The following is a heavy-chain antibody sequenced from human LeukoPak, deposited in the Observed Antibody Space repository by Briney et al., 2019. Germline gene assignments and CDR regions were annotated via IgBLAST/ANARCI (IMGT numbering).Heavy chain of an antibody. CDR2: IDADGTGA. J-gene: IGHJ3*02. V-gene: IGHV3-74*01. CDR3: GRAREVGGTGAFDI. D-gene: IGHD1-26*01. Sequence: GGSLRLSCAASGFTFSNFWMHWVRQAPGKGLVWVSRIDADGTGATYADSVKGRFTISRENAKNTLYLQMNSPTAEDTAVYYCGRAREVGGTGAFDIWGQGTVVTVSS. CDR1: GFTFSNFW.